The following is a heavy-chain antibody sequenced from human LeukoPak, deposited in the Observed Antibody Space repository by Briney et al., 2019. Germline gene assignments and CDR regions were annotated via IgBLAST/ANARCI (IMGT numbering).Heavy chain of an antibody. CDR1: GFTFSSYS. J-gene: IGHJ3*01. D-gene: IGHD6-6*01. Sequence: GGLRLSCAASGFTFSSYSMNWVRQAPGKGLEWVASINSDGSEGYYADVVKGRFTISRDNAKNSLYLQINSLRAEDTAVYYCARSSYSSSSSVWGQGTMVTVSS. V-gene: IGHV3-7*03. CDR2: INSDGSEG. CDR3: ARSSYSSSSSV.